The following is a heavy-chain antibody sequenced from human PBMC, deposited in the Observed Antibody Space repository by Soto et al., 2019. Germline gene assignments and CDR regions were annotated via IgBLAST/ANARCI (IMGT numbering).Heavy chain of an antibody. CDR3: ARGRSSSSWYGNWFDP. J-gene: IGHJ5*02. CDR1: GYTFTSYD. D-gene: IGHD6-13*01. V-gene: IGHV1-8*01. CDR2: MNPNSGNT. Sequence: ASVKVSCKASGYTFTSYDINWVRQATGQGLEWMGWMNPNSGNTGYAQKFQGRVTMTRNTSISTAYMELSSLRSEDTAVYYGARGRSSSSWYGNWFDPWGQGTLVTVSS.